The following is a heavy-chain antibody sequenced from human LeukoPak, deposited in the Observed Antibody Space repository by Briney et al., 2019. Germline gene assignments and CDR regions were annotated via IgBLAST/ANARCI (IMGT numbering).Heavy chain of an antibody. CDR1: SGSFRSTINY. Sequence: SETLSLTCTVSSGSFRSTINYWGWIRQPPGKGLEWIGSIYYSGGTYYNPSLKSRVTISVDTSKNQFSLKLTSVTAADTAVYYCARLTTVAPYYGMDVWGQGTTVTVSS. CDR2: IYYSGGT. D-gene: IGHD4-11*01. J-gene: IGHJ6*01. V-gene: IGHV4-39*01. CDR3: ARLTTVAPYYGMDV.